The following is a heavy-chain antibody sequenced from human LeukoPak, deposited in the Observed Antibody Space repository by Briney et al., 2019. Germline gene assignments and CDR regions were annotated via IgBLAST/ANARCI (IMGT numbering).Heavy chain of an antibody. J-gene: IGHJ4*02. CDR1: GFTFSSYG. D-gene: IGHD3-22*01. CDR3: ARDTGNGVISY. V-gene: IGHV3-33*01. Sequence: PGRSLRLSCAASGFTFSSYGMHWVRQAPGKGLEWVAVIWYDGSNKYYADSVKGRFTISRDNSKNTLYLQMNSLRAEDTAVYYCARDTGNGVISYWGQGTLVTVSS. CDR2: IWYDGSNK.